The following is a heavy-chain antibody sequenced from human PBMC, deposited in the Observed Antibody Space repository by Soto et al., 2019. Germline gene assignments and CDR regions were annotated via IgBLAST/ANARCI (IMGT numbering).Heavy chain of an antibody. CDR3: ARGFPDYYDSRNGFACDI. J-gene: IGHJ3*02. D-gene: IGHD3-22*01. V-gene: IGHV4-31*03. Sequence: TLSLTCTVSGFSISSGGYYWSWIRQHPGKGLEWIGYIYYSGSTYYNPSLKSRVTISVDTSKNQFSLKLSSVTAADTAVYYCARGFPDYYDSRNGFACDIWGQGTMVTVSS. CDR2: IYYSGST. CDR1: GFSISSGGYY.